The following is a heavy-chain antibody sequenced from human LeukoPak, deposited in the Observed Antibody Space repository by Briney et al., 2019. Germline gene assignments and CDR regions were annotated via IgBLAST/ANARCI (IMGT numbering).Heavy chain of an antibody. CDR2: IKQDGSET. J-gene: IGHJ2*01. Sequence: GGSLRLSCAASGFNSSTYWMSWVRQAPGKGLEWVANIKQDGSETYYVDSVKGRFTLSRDNAKNSLYLQMNSLRADDTAVYYCARDRDSRWDFDLWGRGTLVTVSS. CDR1: GFNSSTYW. D-gene: IGHD3-22*01. V-gene: IGHV3-7*01. CDR3: ARDRDSRWDFDL.